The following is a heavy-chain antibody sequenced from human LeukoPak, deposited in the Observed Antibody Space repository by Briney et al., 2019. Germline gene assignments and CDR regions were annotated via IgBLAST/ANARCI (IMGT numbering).Heavy chain of an antibody. CDR1: GFTFSSYA. CDR2: ISGSGGST. CDR3: AKDHRYYDSSGYYGLDY. V-gene: IGHV3-23*01. J-gene: IGHJ4*02. Sequence: GGSLRLSCAASGFTFSSYAMTWVRQAPGKGLEWVSAISGSGGSTYYADSVRGRFTISRDNSKNTLYLQMNSLRAEDTAIYYCAKDHRYYDSSGYYGLDYWGQGTLVTVSS. D-gene: IGHD3-22*01.